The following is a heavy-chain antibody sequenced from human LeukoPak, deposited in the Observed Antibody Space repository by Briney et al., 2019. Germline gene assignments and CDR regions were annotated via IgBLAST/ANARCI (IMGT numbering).Heavy chain of an antibody. CDR1: GYTFSSYT. V-gene: IGHV7-4-1*02. J-gene: IGHJ4*02. CDR2: INTYTGTP. D-gene: IGHD5-12*01. Sequence: ASVKVSCKASGYTFSSYTLSWLRQAPGQGLEWMGWINTYTGTPTYAQGFTGRFVFSLDSSVSTAYLQINSLKAEDIAVYYCVRQYSGYESLYFDYWGQETLVTVSS. CDR3: VRQYSGYESLYFDY.